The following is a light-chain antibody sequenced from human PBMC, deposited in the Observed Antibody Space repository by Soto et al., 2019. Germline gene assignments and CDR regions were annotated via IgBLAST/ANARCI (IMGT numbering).Light chain of an antibody. CDR1: QSVSSN. Sequence: EIVMTQSPVTLSMSPGERATLSCRASQSVSSNLTWYQQKPGQAPRLLIYGASTRATGIPARFSGSGSGTEFTLTISSLQSEDFAVYYCQQYNNWPYTFGQGTKVE. CDR2: GAS. V-gene: IGKV3-15*01. CDR3: QQYNNWPYT. J-gene: IGKJ2*01.